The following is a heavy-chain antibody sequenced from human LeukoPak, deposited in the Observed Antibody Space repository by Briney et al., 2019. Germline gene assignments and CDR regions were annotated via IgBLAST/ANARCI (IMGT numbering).Heavy chain of an antibody. CDR3: TRHGRTPRDGYPYYYYGMDV. CDR1: GFTFSGSA. CDR2: IRSKANSYAT. D-gene: IGHD2-21*01. V-gene: IGHV3-73*01. J-gene: IGHJ6*02. Sequence: GGSLRLSCAASGFTFSGSAMHWVRQASGKGLEWVGRIRSKANSYATAYAASVKGRFTISRDDSKNTAYLQMNSLKTEDTAVYYCTRHGRTPRDGYPYYYYGMDVWGQGTTVTVSS.